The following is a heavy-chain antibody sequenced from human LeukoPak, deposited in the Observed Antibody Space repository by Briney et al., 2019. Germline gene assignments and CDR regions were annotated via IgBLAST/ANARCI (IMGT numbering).Heavy chain of an antibody. CDR2: IIGSGGTT. V-gene: IGHV3-23*01. CDR1: GLIFTSYA. D-gene: IGHD1-1*01. CDR3: AKVGPSTTGTTTSGFDS. J-gene: IGHJ4*02. Sequence: GGSLRLSCAAFGLIFTSYAMSWVRQAPGKGLKWFSVIIGSGGTTYYADSVKGRFTISRDNSKNTLYLQMSSLRAEDTAVYYCAKVGPSTTGTTTSGFDSWGQGTLVTVSS.